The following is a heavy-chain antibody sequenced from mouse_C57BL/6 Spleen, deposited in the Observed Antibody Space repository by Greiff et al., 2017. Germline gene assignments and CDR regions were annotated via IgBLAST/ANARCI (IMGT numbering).Heavy chain of an antibody. J-gene: IGHJ2*01. D-gene: IGHD1-1*01. V-gene: IGHV1-69*01. CDR2: IDPSDSNT. CDR1: GYTFTSYW. CDR3: ARSHYYGSSYGYY. Sequence: QVQLQQPGAELVMPGASVKLSCKASGYTFTSYWMHWVKQRPGQGLEWIGEIDPSDSNTNYNQKFKGKSTLTVDKSSSTAYMQLSSLTSEDSAVYYCARSHYYGSSYGYYWGQGTTLTVSS.